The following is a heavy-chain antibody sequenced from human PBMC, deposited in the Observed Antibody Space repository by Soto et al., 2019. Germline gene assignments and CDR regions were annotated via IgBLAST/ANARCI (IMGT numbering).Heavy chain of an antibody. J-gene: IGHJ5*01. CDR1: GGSVSSGSYY. V-gene: IGHV4-61*01. CDR2: IYYSGST. CDR3: ALACLGPGGPLFDF. D-gene: IGHD1-26*01. Sequence: SKNLSITCTVSGGSVSSGSYYWSWIRQPPGKGLEWIGYIYYSGSTNYNPSLKSRVTISVDTSKNQFSLKLSSVTAAAPAVYYCALACLGPGGPLFDFWPQASLVTGCS.